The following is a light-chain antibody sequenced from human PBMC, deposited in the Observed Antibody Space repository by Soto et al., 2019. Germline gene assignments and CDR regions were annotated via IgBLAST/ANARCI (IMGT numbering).Light chain of an antibody. CDR3: QQYNNWPRT. CDR2: GAS. Sequence: EVEMTQSPATLSVSPGERAALSCRASLSVRSNLAWYQQKPGQAPRLLIYGASTRATGIPARFSGSGSGTEFTLSISSLQSEDFAVYYCQQYNNWPRTFGQGTKVEI. J-gene: IGKJ1*01. V-gene: IGKV3-15*01. CDR1: LSVRSN.